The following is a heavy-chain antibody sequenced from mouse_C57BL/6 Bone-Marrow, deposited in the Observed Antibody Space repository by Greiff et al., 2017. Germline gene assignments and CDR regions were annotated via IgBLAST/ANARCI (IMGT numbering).Heavy chain of an antibody. Sequence: EVQLQQSGPVLVKPGASVKMSCKASGYTFTDYYMNWVKQSHGKSLEWIGVINPYNGGTSYNQKFKGKATLTVDKSSSTAYMELNSLTSEDSSVYYWARSRGGYYYGSSYWYFDVWGTGTTVTVSS. CDR1: GYTFTDYY. CDR2: INPYNGGT. J-gene: IGHJ1*03. V-gene: IGHV1-19*01. D-gene: IGHD1-1*01. CDR3: ARSRGGYYYGSSYWYFDV.